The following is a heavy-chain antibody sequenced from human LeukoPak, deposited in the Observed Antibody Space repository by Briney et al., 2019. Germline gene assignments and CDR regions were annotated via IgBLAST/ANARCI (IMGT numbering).Heavy chain of an antibody. V-gene: IGHV3-48*01. CDR2: ISSSSSTI. Sequence: GGSLRLSCAASGFTFSSYSMSWVREAPGKGLEWVSYISSSSSTIYYADSVKGRFTISRDNAKNSLYLQMNSLRAEDTAVYYCARDTSLWFGDYGMDVWGQGTTVTVSS. J-gene: IGHJ6*02. CDR1: GFTFSSYS. D-gene: IGHD3-10*01. CDR3: ARDTSLWFGDYGMDV.